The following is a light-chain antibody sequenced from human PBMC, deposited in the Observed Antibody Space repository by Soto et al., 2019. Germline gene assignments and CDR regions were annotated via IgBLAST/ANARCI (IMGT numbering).Light chain of an antibody. V-gene: IGLV2-14*01. CDR1: SSYVGGYNY. CDR3: SSYTSSSTLV. CDR2: DVS. Sequence: ALTQPASVSGSPGQSITISCPGTSSYVGGYNYVSWYQQHPGKAPKLMIYDVSNRPSGVSNRFSGSKSGNTASLTISGLQAEDEADYYCSSYTSSSTLVFGGGTQLTVL. J-gene: IGLJ2*01.